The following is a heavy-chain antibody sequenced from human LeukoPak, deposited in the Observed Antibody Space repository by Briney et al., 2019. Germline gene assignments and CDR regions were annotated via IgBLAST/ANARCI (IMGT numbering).Heavy chain of an antibody. J-gene: IGHJ4*02. Sequence: SETLSLTCAVYGGSFSGYYWSWIRQPPGKGLEWIGEINHSGSTNYNPSLKSRVTISVDTSKNQFSLKLSSVTAADTAVYYCARDPLSSGWIYFDYWGQGTLVTVSS. CDR1: GGSFSGYY. CDR2: INHSGST. D-gene: IGHD6-19*01. V-gene: IGHV4-34*01. CDR3: ARDPLSSGWIYFDY.